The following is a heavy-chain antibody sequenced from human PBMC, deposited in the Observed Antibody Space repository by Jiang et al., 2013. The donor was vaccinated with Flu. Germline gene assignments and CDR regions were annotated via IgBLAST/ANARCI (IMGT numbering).Heavy chain of an antibody. CDR2: ITYSGST. CDR3: ARGPANWFDP. V-gene: IGHV4-39*07. Sequence: GDSISSSSYYWAWIRQPPGKGLEWMGNITYSGSTYYSPSLKSRVTISVDTSKNQFSLKLSSVTAADTAVYYCARGPANWFDPWGQGTLVTVSS. J-gene: IGHJ5*02. CDR1: GDSISSSSYY.